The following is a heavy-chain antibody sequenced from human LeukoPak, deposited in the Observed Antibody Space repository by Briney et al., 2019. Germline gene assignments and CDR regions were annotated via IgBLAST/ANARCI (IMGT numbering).Heavy chain of an antibody. CDR2: IWYDGSNK. D-gene: IGHD3-22*01. CDR1: GFTFSSYG. CDR3: ARELGSSGYYPFDY. V-gene: IGHV3-33*01. J-gene: IGHJ4*02. Sequence: GGSLRLSCAASGFTFSSYGMHWVRQAPGKGLEWVALIWYDGSNKYYADSVKGRFTISRDNSKNTLYLQMNSLRAEDTAVYYCARELGSSGYYPFDYRGQGTLVTVSS.